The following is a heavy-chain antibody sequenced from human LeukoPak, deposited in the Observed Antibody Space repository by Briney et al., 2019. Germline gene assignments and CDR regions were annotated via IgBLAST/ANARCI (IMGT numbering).Heavy chain of an antibody. CDR2: INPSGGST. CDR3: ARPRSYYYDSSGYYYLDH. J-gene: IGHJ4*02. D-gene: IGHD3-22*01. CDR1: GYTFTSYY. Sequence: ASVKVSCKASGYTFTSYYMHWVRQAPGQGLEWMGMINPSGGSTSYAQKFQGRVTMTRDTSTSTAYMELSRLRSDDTAVYYCARPRSYYYDSSGYYYLDHWGQGTLVTVSS. V-gene: IGHV1-46*01.